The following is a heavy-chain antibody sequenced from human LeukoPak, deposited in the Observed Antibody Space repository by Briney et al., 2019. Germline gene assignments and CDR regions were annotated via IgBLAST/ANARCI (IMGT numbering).Heavy chain of an antibody. Sequence: SETLSLTCTVSGGSISSYYWSWIRQPPGKGLEWIGYIYYSGSTNYNPSLKSRVTISVDTSKNQFSLKLSSVTAADTAVYYCARDIDYWGQGTLVTVSS. CDR3: ARDIDY. CDR1: GGSISSYY. V-gene: IGHV4-59*01. CDR2: IYYSGST. J-gene: IGHJ4*02.